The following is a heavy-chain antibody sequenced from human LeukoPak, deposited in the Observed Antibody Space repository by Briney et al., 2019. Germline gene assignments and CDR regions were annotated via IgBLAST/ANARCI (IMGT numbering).Heavy chain of an antibody. Sequence: SETLSLTCTVSGGSISSYYWSWTRQPPGKGLEWIGYTYYSGSTNYNPSLKSRVTISVDTSKNQFSLKLSSVTAADTAVYYCARVKLERGKSIWFDPWGQGTLVTVSS. CDR1: GGSISSYY. V-gene: IGHV4-59*01. D-gene: IGHD1-1*01. J-gene: IGHJ5*02. CDR3: ARVKLERGKSIWFDP. CDR2: TYYSGST.